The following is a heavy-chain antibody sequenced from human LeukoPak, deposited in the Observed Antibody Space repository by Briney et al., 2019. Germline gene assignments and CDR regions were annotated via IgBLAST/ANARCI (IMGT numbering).Heavy chain of an antibody. CDR2: INHSGST. V-gene: IGHV4-34*01. D-gene: IGHD3-16*02. J-gene: IGHJ3*02. Sequence: SETLFLTCAVYGGSFSGYYWSWIRQPPGKGLEWIGEINHSGSTNYNPSLKSRVTISVDTSKNQFSLKLSSVTAADTAVYYCARAHRLLPYDYVWGSYRSCAFDIWGQGTMVTVSS. CDR1: GGSFSGYY. CDR3: ARAHRLLPYDYVWGSYRSCAFDI.